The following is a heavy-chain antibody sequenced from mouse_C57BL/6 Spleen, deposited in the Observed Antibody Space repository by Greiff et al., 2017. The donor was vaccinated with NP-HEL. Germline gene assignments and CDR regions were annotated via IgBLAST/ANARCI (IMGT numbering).Heavy chain of an antibody. Sequence: DVMLVESAGGLVQPGSSMKLSCTASGFTFSDYYMAWVRQVPEKGLEWVANINYDGSSTYYLDSLKSRFIISRDNAKNILYLQMSSLRSEDTATYYCAREDYYGRYFDVWGTGTTVTVSS. J-gene: IGHJ1*03. V-gene: IGHV5-16*01. CDR2: INYDGSST. CDR1: GFTFSDYY. D-gene: IGHD1-1*01. CDR3: AREDYYGRYFDV.